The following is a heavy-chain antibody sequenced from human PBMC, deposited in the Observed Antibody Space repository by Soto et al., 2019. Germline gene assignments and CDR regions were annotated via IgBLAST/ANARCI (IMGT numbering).Heavy chain of an antibody. CDR2: VSGSNDRT. CDR3: ARGGTIILDY. D-gene: IGHD3-16*01. CDR1: GYIFPNYG. V-gene: IGHV1-18*01. Sequence: QVQLVQSGGEVRKPGASVKVSCKASGYIFPNYGINWVRQAPGQGLEWMGWVSGSNDRTNYARRLQGRVTLTTDTSTSTAYMELTTLTSDDTAVYYCARGGTIILDYWGQGTLVTVSS. J-gene: IGHJ4*02.